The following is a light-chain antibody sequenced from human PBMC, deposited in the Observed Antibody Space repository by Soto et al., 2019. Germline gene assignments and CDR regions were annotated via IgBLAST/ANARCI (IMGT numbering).Light chain of an antibody. CDR1: SSELAIYNY. V-gene: IGLV2-14*01. Sequence: ALTQPASASGPPGQSLTISCTGTSSELAIYNYVSWYQQQPGKAPKLMIYQVTNRPSGVSNRFSGYRSGNTASLTISGLHADDEADYYCSSYSVSSNYQFG. CDR2: QVT. CDR3: SSYSVSSNYQ. J-gene: IGLJ7*01.